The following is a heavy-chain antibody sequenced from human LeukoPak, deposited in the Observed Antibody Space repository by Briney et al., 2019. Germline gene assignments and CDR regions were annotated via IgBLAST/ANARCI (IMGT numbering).Heavy chain of an antibody. J-gene: IGHJ5*02. D-gene: IGHD2-2*02. CDR3: ARGGYCSSTSCYKDWFDP. V-gene: IGHV4-4*02. Sequence: PSETLSLTCAVSGGSISSSNWWSWVRQPSGKGLEWIGEIYHSGSTNYNPYLKSRVTISVDKSKNQFSLKLSSVTAADTAVYYCARGGYCSSTSCYKDWFDPWGQGTLVTVSS. CDR1: GGSISSSNW. CDR2: IYHSGST.